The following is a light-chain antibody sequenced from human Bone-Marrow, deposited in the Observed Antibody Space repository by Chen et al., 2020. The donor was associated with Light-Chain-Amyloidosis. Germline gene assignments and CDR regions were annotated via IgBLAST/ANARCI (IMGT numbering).Light chain of an antibody. J-gene: IGLJ3*02. Sequence: SYVLTQPHSVSVAPGKTARITCGGNNIGSKSKHWYQQKPGQAPVLVVYDYSDRPSGFPERISVSNSGNTATLTISRVEAGDEADYYCQVWDSSSDLRVFGGGTRLTVL. CDR1: NIGSKS. CDR2: DYS. V-gene: IGLV3-21*03. CDR3: QVWDSSSDLRV.